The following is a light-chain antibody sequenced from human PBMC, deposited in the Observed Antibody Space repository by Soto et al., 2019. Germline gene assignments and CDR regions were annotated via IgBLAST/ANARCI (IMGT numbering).Light chain of an antibody. J-gene: IGKJ1*01. V-gene: IGKV3-20*01. Sequence: ETVLTQSPGTLSLSPGERATRSCRASQTIRSNYLAWYRQTPGQAPRLLIYGASNRATGIADRFSGSGSGTDFTLIISRLEPEDFALYYCQQYGSSPRTFGQGTKVEIK. CDR1: QTIRSNY. CDR3: QQYGSSPRT. CDR2: GAS.